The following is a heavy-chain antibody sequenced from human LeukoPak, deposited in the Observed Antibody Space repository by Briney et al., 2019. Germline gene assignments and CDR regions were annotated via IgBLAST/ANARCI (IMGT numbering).Heavy chain of an antibody. J-gene: IGHJ4*02. CDR1: GYTFAGYG. CDR2: ISAYKGNT. V-gene: IGHV1-18*01. CDR3: ARDLDGSGSYYTDY. Sequence: ASVKVSCKASGYTFAGYGISWVRQAPGQGLEWMGWISAYKGNTNYAQKFQGRVTMTTDTSTGTAYMELRSLRSDDTAVYYCARDLDGSGSYYTDYWGQGTLVTVSS. D-gene: IGHD3-10*01.